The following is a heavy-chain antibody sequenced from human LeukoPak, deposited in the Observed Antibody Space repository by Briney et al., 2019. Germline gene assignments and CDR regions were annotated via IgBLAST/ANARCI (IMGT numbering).Heavy chain of an antibody. D-gene: IGHD6-6*01. CDR1: RDSVSSNSAA. CDR2: TYYRSKWYN. CDR3: ARGLHHWLVREYNWFDP. V-gene: IGHV6-1*01. J-gene: IGHJ5*02. Sequence: SQTLSLTCAISRDSVSSNSAAWNWIRQSPSRGLEWLGRTYYRSKWYNDYAVSVKSRITINPDTSKNQFSLQLNSVTPEDTAVYYCARGLHHWLVREYNWFDPWGQGTLVTVSS.